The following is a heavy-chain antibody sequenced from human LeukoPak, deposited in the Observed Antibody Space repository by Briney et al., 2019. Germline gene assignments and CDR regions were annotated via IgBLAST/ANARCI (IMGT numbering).Heavy chain of an antibody. CDR1: GYTFTSYC. V-gene: IGHV1-18*01. D-gene: IGHD4-23*01. J-gene: IGHJ4*02. Sequence: GASVKVSCKASGYTFTSYCISWVPQAPGQGLEWMGWISAYNGNRNYAQKLQGRVTMTTDTSTSTAYMELRSPRSDDTAVYYCARDHVGYSAFDYWGQGTLVTVSS. CDR2: ISAYNGNR. CDR3: ARDHVGYSAFDY.